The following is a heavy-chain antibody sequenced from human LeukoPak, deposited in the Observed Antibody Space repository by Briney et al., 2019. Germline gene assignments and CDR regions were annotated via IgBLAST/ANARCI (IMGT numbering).Heavy chain of an antibody. CDR3: ARQGYSSSSGGQVVYGMDV. CDR2: IYYSGIT. J-gene: IGHJ6*02. Sequence: SETLSLTCTVSGDSIRSSSYYWGWIRQPPGKGLEWIGSIYYSGITYDNPSLKSRVTISVDTSKNQFSLKLSSVTAADTAVYYCARQGYSSSSGGQVVYGMDVWGQGTTVAVSS. D-gene: IGHD6-6*01. V-gene: IGHV4-39*01. CDR1: GDSIRSSSYY.